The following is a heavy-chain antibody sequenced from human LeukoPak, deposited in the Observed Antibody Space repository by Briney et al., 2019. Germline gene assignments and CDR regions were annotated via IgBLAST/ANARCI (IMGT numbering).Heavy chain of an antibody. Sequence: PGGSLRLSCAASGFTFSDYYMSWIRQAPGKGLEWVSYISSSGSTIYYADSVKGRFTISRDNAKNSLYLQKNSLRAEDTAVYYCARARDYGDQYYFDYWGQGTLVTVSS. J-gene: IGHJ4*02. D-gene: IGHD4-17*01. V-gene: IGHV3-11*01. CDR2: ISSSGSTI. CDR1: GFTFSDYY. CDR3: ARARDYGDQYYFDY.